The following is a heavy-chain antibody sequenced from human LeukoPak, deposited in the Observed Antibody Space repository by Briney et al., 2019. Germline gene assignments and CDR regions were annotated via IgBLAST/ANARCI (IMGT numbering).Heavy chain of an antibody. CDR1: GGSFSGYY. CDR3: ARGVAVAGYYFDY. CDR2: IYYSGST. Sequence: SETLSLTCAVYGGSFSGYYWSRIRQPPGKGLEWIGYIYYSGSTNYNPSLKSRVTISVDTSKNQFSLKLSSVTAADTAVYYCARGVAVAGYYFDYWGQGTLVTVSS. J-gene: IGHJ4*02. D-gene: IGHD6-19*01. V-gene: IGHV4-59*01.